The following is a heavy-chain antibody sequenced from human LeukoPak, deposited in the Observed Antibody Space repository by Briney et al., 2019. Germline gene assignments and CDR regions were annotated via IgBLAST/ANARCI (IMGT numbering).Heavy chain of an antibody. CDR1: GGTFSSYT. D-gene: IGHD5-12*01. Sequence: SVKVSCKASGGTFSSYTISWVRQAPGQGLEWMGRIIPILGIANYAQKSQGRVTITADKSTNTAYMELSSLRSEDTAVYYCARVGIVATIDELGSAFDIWGQGTMVTVSS. CDR3: ARVGIVATIDELGSAFDI. V-gene: IGHV1-69*02. J-gene: IGHJ3*02. CDR2: IIPILGIA.